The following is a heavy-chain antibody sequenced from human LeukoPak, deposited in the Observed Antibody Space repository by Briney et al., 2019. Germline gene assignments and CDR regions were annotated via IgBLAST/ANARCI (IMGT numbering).Heavy chain of an antibody. V-gene: IGHV3-30*02. J-gene: IGHJ5*02. Sequence: PGGSLRLSCAASGSTFSSYGMHWVRQAPGKGLEWVAFIRCDGSNKHYADSVKGRFTISRDNSKNTLYLQMNRLRAEDTAVYYCAKTRWFGSYGWFDTWGQGNLVTVSS. CDR2: IRCDGSNK. CDR1: GSTFSSYG. D-gene: IGHD3-10*01. CDR3: AKTRWFGSYGWFDT.